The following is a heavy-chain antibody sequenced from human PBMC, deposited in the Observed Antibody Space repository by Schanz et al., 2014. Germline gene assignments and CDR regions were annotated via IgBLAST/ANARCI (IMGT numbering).Heavy chain of an antibody. J-gene: IGHJ6*02. CDR2: IRYDASNE. CDR3: AKALKPYIASRNGLDV. V-gene: IGHV3-30*02. D-gene: IGHD3-16*01. Sequence: QAQLVESGGGVVQPGGSLRLSCAASRFAFSNCGMYWVRQAPGKGLEWVAFIRYDASNEYYADSVKGRFTISRDNSKNTLYLQMNSLRPDDTDVYYCAKALKPYIASRNGLDVWGHGTTVTVSS. CDR1: RFAFSNCG.